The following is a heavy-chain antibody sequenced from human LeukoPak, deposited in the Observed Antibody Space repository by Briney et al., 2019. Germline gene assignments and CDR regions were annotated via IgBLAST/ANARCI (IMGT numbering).Heavy chain of an antibody. J-gene: IGHJ6*03. CDR2: INWIGGST. V-gene: IGHV3-20*04. CDR3: AKYPGGFTGIVNYYHMDV. CDR1: GFTFDEYG. Sequence: GGSLRLSCAASGFTFDEYGMNWVRQVPGKGLEWVSGINWIGGSTGYAVSVKGRFTISRDNAKNSLYLQMNSLRAEDTALYYCAKYPGGFTGIVNYYHMDVWGKGTTVTVSS. D-gene: IGHD1-26*01.